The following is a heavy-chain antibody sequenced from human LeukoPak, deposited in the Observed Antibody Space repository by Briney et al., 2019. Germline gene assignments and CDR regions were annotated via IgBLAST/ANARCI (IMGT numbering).Heavy chain of an antibody. V-gene: IGHV3-30*03. J-gene: IGHJ4*02. D-gene: IGHD5-12*01. CDR2: LSSNGNNE. CDR3: ARVLSGSGYFSPLDH. Sequence: GGSLRLSCAATGFTFSNHGMHWVRQAPGKGLEWVAVLSSNGNNEFYADSVKGRFTISRDNSKSTLYLQMNSLTIEDTAVFYCARVLSGSGYFSPLDHWGQGTPVTVSS. CDR1: GFTFSNHG.